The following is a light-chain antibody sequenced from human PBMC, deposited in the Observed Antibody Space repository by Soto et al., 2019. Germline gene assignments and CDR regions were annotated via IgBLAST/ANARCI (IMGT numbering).Light chain of an antibody. Sequence: AIQMTQSPSSLSASVGDRVTITCRASQGIRDDLGWYQQKPGKAPKLLIYAASSLQSGVPSRFSGRGSGTDFTLTTSSLQPEDFATYYCLQDYNYPYTFGQGTKLEIK. CDR1: QGIRDD. J-gene: IGKJ2*01. CDR2: AAS. CDR3: LQDYNYPYT. V-gene: IGKV1-6*01.